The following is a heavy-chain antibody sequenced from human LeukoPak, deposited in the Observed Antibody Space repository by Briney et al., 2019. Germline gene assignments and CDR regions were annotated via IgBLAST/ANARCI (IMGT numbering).Heavy chain of an antibody. V-gene: IGHV4-31*03. J-gene: IGHJ2*01. CDR3: ARDDTVYSLIDL. D-gene: IGHD6-13*01. Sequence: PSQTLSLTCTVSGGSFSSGTYYWSWIRQHPGKGLEWIGYIYSSGSTYYNPSLKSRVTISVDTSKNQFSLELTSVTAADTAVYYCARDDTVYSLIDLWGRGTLVTVSS. CDR2: IYSSGST. CDR1: GGSFSSGTYY.